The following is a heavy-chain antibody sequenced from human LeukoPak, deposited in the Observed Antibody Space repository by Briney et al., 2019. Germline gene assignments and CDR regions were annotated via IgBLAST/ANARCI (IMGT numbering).Heavy chain of an antibody. CDR2: IYYSGST. V-gene: IGHV4-59*08. CDR1: GGSNNSYY. D-gene: IGHD2-2*01. CDR3: ARSSCSSTSCRDAFDI. Sequence: SETLSLTCTVSGGSNNSYYWSWIRQPPGKGLEWIGYIYYSGSTNYNPSLKCRVTISVDTSKKQFSLKLSSVTAADTAVYYCARSSCSSTSCRDAFDIWGQGTMVTVSS. J-gene: IGHJ3*02.